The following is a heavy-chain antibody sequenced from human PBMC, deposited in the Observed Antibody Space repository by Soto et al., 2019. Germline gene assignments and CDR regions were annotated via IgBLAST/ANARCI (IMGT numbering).Heavy chain of an antibody. J-gene: IGHJ4*02. CDR3: ARRKERSGPYYLDL. CDR2: INPNSGGT. CDR1: GYTFTGQY. Sequence: ASVKVSCKASGYTFTGQYIHWVRQAPGQGLEWMGWINPNSGGTNYAQKFQGWVTMTRDTSISTAYMELSRLRSDDSAVYFCARRKERSGPYYLDLWGQGTQVTVSS. D-gene: IGHD6-25*01. V-gene: IGHV1-2*04.